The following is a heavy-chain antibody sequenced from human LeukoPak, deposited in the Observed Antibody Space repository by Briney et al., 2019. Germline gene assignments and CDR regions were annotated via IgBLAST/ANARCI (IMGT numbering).Heavy chain of an antibody. D-gene: IGHD1-26*01. J-gene: IGHJ4*02. Sequence: ASVKVSCKASGYTFTSYGDSWVRQAPGQGLEWMGWISAYNGNTNYAQNLQGRVTMTTDTSTSTAYMELRSLRSDDTAVYYCARDAHQSGSYNFDYWGQGTLVTVSS. CDR3: ARDAHQSGSYNFDY. V-gene: IGHV1-18*01. CDR2: ISAYNGNT. CDR1: GYTFTSYG.